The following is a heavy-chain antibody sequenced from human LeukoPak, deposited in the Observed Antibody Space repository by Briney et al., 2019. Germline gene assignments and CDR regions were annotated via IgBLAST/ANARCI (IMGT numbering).Heavy chain of an antibody. D-gene: IGHD3-22*01. Sequence: GGSLRLSCAVSGLTFNNYAMSWVRQAPGKGLEWVSGISGRGASKYYADSVKGRFTISRDNSKNTLYLQMNSLRAEDTAVYYCAYHDSSGYWGQGTLVTVSS. CDR1: GLTFNNYA. V-gene: IGHV3-23*01. CDR3: AYHDSSGY. CDR2: ISGRGASK. J-gene: IGHJ4*02.